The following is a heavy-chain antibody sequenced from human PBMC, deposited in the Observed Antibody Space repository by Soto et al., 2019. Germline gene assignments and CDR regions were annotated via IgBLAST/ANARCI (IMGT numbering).Heavy chain of an antibody. CDR1: GFSLSNARMG. V-gene: IGHV2-26*01. D-gene: IGHD4-17*01. CDR3: ARAPLGLPPYYYYMDV. CDR2: IFSNDEK. J-gene: IGHJ6*03. Sequence: SGPTLVNPTETLTLTCTVSGFSLSNARMGVSWIRQPPGKALEWLAHIFSNDEKSYSTSLKSRLTISKDTSKSQVVLTMTNMDPVDTATYYCARAPLGLPPYYYYMDVWGKGTTVTVSS.